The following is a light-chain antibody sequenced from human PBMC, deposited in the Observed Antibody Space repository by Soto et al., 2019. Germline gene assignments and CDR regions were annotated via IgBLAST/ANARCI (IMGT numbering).Light chain of an antibody. CDR3: AAWDDTVNGLV. CDR2: RAD. J-gene: IGLJ2*01. V-gene: IGLV1-47*01. CDR1: SANIGSNY. Sequence: QSVLTQSPSASGTPGQRVTISCSGSSANIGSNYVYWYQQFPGTAPRLLIYRADQRPSGVPDGFSGSKSGTSASLAISGLRSEDEAAYYCAAWDDTVNGLVFGGGTKVTVL.